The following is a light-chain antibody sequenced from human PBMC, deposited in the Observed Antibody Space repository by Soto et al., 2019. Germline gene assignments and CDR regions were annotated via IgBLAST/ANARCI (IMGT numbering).Light chain of an antibody. V-gene: IGLV1-40*01. J-gene: IGLJ1*01. CDR2: GSS. Sequence: QSVLTQPPSVSGAPGQRVSISCTGSSSNIGAGYDVHWFQQLPGTAPKLLIYGSSNRPSGVPDRFSDSKSGTSASLAITGLQAEDEADYYCQSYDSSLSVLYVFGTGTKVTVL. CDR3: QSYDSSLSVLYV. CDR1: SSNIGAGYD.